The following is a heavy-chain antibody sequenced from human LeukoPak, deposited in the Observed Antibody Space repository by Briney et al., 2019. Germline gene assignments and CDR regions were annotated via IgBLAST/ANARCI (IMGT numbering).Heavy chain of an antibody. CDR1: GYTFTGYY. CDR2: IDPNSGGT. Sequence: ASVKVSCKASGYTFTGYYMHWVRQAPGQRLEGMGRIDPNSGGTNYAQKFQGRVTMTRDTSISTAYMELSRLRSDDTAVYYCARRYCSGGSCYSIDYWGQGTLVTVSS. D-gene: IGHD2-15*01. CDR3: ARRYCSGGSCYSIDY. V-gene: IGHV1-2*06. J-gene: IGHJ4*02.